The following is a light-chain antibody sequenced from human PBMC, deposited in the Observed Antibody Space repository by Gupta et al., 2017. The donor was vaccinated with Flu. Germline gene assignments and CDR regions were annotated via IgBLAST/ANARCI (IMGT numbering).Light chain of an antibody. CDR2: MAS. J-gene: IGKJ1*01. CDR3: QHYNSYWGT. CDR1: QSINNW. V-gene: IGKV1-5*03. Sequence: DIQMTQSPSTLSASVGDRVTITCRASQSINNWLAWYQQKPGKAPNLLIAMASRLESGVTSRFSGSGSGTEFTLTISSLQPDDFATYYCQHYNSYWGTFGQGTKVEIK.